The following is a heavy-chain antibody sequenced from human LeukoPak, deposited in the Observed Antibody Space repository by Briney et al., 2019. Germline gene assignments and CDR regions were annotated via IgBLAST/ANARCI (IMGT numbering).Heavy chain of an antibody. V-gene: IGHV3-23*01. Sequence: GVPLTLSCAPSVLTFSNYPMICLRQAPGKGLEWVSRNCSSCYSTHHAHSAKARLTISRHHYKNTVYLQMNPLSGEDTSVYYWAKGTVNPPPYYGGRGTLVTVSS. J-gene: IGHJ4*02. D-gene: IGHD4-11*01. CDR3: AKGTVNPPPYY. CDR1: VLTFSNYP. CDR2: NCSSCYST.